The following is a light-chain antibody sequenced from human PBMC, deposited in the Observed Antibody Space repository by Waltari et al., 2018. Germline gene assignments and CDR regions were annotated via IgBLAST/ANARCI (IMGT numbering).Light chain of an antibody. V-gene: IGKV3-11*01. CDR3: QQRSTWPLT. CDR1: QSVNSY. Sequence: EIVLTQSPATLSLSPGERVTLSCRASQSVNSYLAWSQQKPGQAPRLLVYDASNRATGTPARFSGSGSGTDFTLTISSLEPEDFAVYYCQQRSTWPLTFGGGTKVEIK. CDR2: DAS. J-gene: IGKJ4*01.